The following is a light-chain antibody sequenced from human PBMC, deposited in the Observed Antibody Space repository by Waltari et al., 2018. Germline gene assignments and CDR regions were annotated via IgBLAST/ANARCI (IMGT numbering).Light chain of an antibody. CDR3: QQYYTYPRT. CDR2: STS. Sequence: AIRLTQSPPPFSASPGDRVPITCRASQNISTHLAWYQQKPGKDPNLLNYSTSTLQSGDQARFSGRGPVTDFTVTIGGLQSEDLATYVCQQYYTYPRTFGPGTKVDFK. V-gene: IGKV1-8*01. CDR1: QNISTH. J-gene: IGKJ3*01.